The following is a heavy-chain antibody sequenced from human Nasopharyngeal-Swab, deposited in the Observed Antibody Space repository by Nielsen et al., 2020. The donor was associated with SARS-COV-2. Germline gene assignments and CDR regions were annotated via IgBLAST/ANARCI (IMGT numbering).Heavy chain of an antibody. CDR1: GGSISSYY. D-gene: IGHD3-3*01. CDR3: AREVTIFGVVIPRNWFDP. J-gene: IGHJ5*02. CDR2: IYYNGST. Sequence: SETLSLTCTVSGGSISSYYWSWIRQPPGKGLELIAYIYYNGSTNYNPSLKSRVTMSVDTSKNQFSLKLSSVTAADTAVYYCAREVTIFGVVIPRNWFDPWGQGTLVTVSS. V-gene: IGHV4-59*12.